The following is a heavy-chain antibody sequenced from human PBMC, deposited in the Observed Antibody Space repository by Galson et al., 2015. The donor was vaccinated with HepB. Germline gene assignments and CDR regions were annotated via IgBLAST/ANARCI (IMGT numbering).Heavy chain of an antibody. V-gene: IGHV1-2*02. CDR2: INPKSGGT. CDR1: GYTFIGYY. CDR3: ARFYGSPPPNDAFDI. D-gene: IGHD3-16*01. Sequence: SVKVSCKASGYTFIGYYIHWVRQAPGQGLEWMGWINPKSGGTDYAQKFQGRVTMTRDTSISTAYMEVSRLRSDDTAVYYCARFYGSPPPNDAFDIWGQGTRVTVSS. J-gene: IGHJ3*02.